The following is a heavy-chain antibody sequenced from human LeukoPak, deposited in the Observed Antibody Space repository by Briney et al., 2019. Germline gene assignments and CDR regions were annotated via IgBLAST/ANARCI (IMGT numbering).Heavy chain of an antibody. CDR1: GFTFSSYG. CDR3: ARDQVPIVVVVAATGYGMDV. V-gene: IGHV3-30*03. D-gene: IGHD2-15*01. J-gene: IGHJ6*02. CDR2: ISYDGSNK. Sequence: GRSLRLSCAASGFTFSSYGMHWVRQAPGKGLEWVAVISYDGSNKYYADSVKGRFTISRDNSKNTLYLQMNSLRAEDTAVYYCARDQVPIVVVVAATGYGMDVWGQGTTVTVSS.